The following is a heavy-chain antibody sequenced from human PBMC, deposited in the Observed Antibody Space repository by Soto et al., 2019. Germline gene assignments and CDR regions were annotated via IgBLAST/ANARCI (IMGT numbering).Heavy chain of an antibody. J-gene: IGHJ4*02. D-gene: IGHD3-9*01. V-gene: IGHV4-59*01. CDR2: IYYSGST. Sequence: SETLYLTCTVSGGSISRYSWSWIRQPPGKGLECIGCIYYSGSTDYNPSLRGRVTISVDTSKNQFSLKLSSVTAADTAVYYCARGSTGYVNWGQGTLVTVS. CDR1: GGSISRYS. CDR3: ARGSTGYVN.